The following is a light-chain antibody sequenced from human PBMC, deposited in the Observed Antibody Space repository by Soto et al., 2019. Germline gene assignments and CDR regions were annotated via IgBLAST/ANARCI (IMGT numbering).Light chain of an antibody. V-gene: IGKV1-13*02. Sequence: ALQLTQSPSSLSASVGDRVTITCRASQGINSALAWYQQKPGKAPNLLIYDASSLESGVPSRFTGSGSGTDFTLTISGLQPEDFATYYCQQFNTDLFTFGPGTKVDAK. J-gene: IGKJ3*01. CDR3: QQFNTDLFT. CDR1: QGINSA. CDR2: DAS.